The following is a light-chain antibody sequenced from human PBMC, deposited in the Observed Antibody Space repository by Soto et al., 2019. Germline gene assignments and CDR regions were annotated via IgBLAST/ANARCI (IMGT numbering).Light chain of an antibody. Sequence: EIVLTQSPDTLSLSPGERATLSCRASQSVSSSLAWYQQKSGQAPRLLIYDASNRATGIPARFSGSGSGTDFTLTISSLEPEDFAVYYCQQRSNWPPEVTFGPGTKVDIK. J-gene: IGKJ3*01. CDR3: QQRSNWPPEVT. CDR1: QSVSSS. CDR2: DAS. V-gene: IGKV3-11*01.